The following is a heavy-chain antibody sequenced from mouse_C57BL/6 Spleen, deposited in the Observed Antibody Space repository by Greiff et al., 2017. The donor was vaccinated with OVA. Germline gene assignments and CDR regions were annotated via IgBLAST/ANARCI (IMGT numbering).Heavy chain of an antibody. CDR1: GYTFTDYY. J-gene: IGHJ1*03. D-gene: IGHD2-5*01. V-gene: IGHV1-75*01. Sequence: QVQLQQSGPELVKPGASVKISCKASGYTFTDYYINWVKQRPGQGLEWIGWIFPGSGSTYYNEKFKGKATLTVDKSSSTAYMLLSSLTSEDSAVYFCARTAYYSNRGYFDVWGTGTTVTVSS. CDR3: ARTAYYSNRGYFDV. CDR2: IFPGSGST.